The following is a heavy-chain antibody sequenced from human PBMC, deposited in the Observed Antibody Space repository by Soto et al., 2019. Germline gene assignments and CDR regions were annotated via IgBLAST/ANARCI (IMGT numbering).Heavy chain of an antibody. CDR3: ARVPGHGDYMWVFDY. CDR1: GGSISSGGYY. D-gene: IGHD4-17*01. Sequence: LSLTCTVSGGSISSGGYYWSWIRQHPGKGLEWIGYIYYSGSTYYNPSLKSRVTISVDTSKNQFSLKLSSVTAADTAVYYCARVPGHGDYMWVFDYWGQGTLVTVSS. J-gene: IGHJ4*02. V-gene: IGHV4-31*03. CDR2: IYYSGST.